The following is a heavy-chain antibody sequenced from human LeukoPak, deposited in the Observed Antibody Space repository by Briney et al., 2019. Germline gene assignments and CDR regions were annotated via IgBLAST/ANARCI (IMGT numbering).Heavy chain of an antibody. CDR1: GGTFSSYA. V-gene: IGHV1-69*13. D-gene: IGHD2-2*01. CDR3: ASPLVVPASYYYYGVDV. J-gene: IGHJ6*02. Sequence: GASVKVSCKASGGTFSSYAISWVRQAPGQGLEWMGGIIPIFGTANYAQKFQGRVTITADESTSTAYMELSSLRSEDTAVYYCASPLVVPASYYYYGVDVWGQGTTVTVSS. CDR2: IIPIFGTA.